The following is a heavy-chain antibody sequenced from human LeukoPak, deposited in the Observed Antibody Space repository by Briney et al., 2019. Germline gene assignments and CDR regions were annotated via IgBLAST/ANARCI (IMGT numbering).Heavy chain of an antibody. CDR2: VSFDGTDT. CDR3: VRVSGFCTNGVCPSFDP. V-gene: IGHV3-30*09. D-gene: IGHD2-8*01. CDR1: GFTFTNYA. Sequence: GGSLRLSCAASGFTFTNYAMNWVRQAPGKGLEWVATVSFDGTDTSYADSVKGRFAIFRDNSKNTLYLQMNSLRTEDTAVYYCVRVSGFCTNGVCPSFDPWGQGTLVTVSS. J-gene: IGHJ5*02.